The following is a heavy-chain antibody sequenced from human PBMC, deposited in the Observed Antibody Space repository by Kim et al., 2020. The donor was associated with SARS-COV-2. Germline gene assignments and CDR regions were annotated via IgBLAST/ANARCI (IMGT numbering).Heavy chain of an antibody. D-gene: IGHD3-3*01. Sequence: ASVKVSCKASGYTFTSYDINWVRQATGQGLEWMGWMNPNSGNTGYAQKFQGRVTMTRNTSISTAYMELSSLRSEDTAVYYCARGRSWGSITIFGVVKKRWGNYYYMDVWGKGTTVTVSS. V-gene: IGHV1-8*01. CDR1: GYTFTSYD. CDR3: ARGRSWGSITIFGVVKKRWGNYYYMDV. CDR2: MNPNSGNT. J-gene: IGHJ6*03.